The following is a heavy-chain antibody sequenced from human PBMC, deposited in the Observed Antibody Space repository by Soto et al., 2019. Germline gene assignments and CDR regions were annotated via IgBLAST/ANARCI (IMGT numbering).Heavy chain of an antibody. J-gene: IGHJ4*02. V-gene: IGHV3-49*04. D-gene: IGHD2-8*01. CDR2: IRSKAYGGTT. CDR3: TAGKLYPSLDFDY. CDR1: GFTFGDYA. Sequence: EVQLVESGGGLVQPGRSLRLSCTASGFTFGDYAMRWVRQAPGKGLEWVGFIRSKAYGGTTEYSASVKGRFTISRDDSKSIAYLQMNSLKTEDTAVYYCTAGKLYPSLDFDYWGQGTLVTVSS.